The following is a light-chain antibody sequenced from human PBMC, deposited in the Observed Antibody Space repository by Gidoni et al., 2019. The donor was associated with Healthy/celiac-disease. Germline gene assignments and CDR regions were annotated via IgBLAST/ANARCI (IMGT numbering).Light chain of an antibody. J-gene: IGKJ3*01. Sequence: TVITQSPLSLPVTPGEPASISCRSSQSLLHSNGYNYLDWYLQKPGQSPQLLIYLGSNRASGVPDRFSGSGSGTDFTLKISRVEAEDVGVYYCMQALQTAFTFGPGTKVDIK. CDR2: LGS. V-gene: IGKV2-28*01. CDR1: QSLLHSNGYNY. CDR3: MQALQTAFT.